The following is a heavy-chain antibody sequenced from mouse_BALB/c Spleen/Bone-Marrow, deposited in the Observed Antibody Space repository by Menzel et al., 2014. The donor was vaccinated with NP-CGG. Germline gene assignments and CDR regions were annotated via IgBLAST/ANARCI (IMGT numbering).Heavy chain of an antibody. J-gene: IGHJ4*01. Sequence: VKLVESGPGLVAPSQRLSITCTVSGFSLTSYGLHRVRQPPGKVLEWLGVIWAGGSTNYNSALMSRLSISKDNSKSQVFLKMNSLQTDDTAMYYCARGSYYEGAMDYWGQGASVTASS. CDR2: IWAGGST. CDR3: ARGSYYEGAMDY. CDR1: GFSLTSYG. V-gene: IGHV2-9*02. D-gene: IGHD1-1*01.